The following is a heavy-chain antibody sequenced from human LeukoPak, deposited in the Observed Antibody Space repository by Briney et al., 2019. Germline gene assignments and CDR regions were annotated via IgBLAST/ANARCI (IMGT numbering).Heavy chain of an antibody. CDR2: IWYDGSNK. D-gene: IGHD3-10*02. CDR3: AREISMFVNAFDL. CDR1: GFTFSSYG. V-gene: IGHV3-33*01. Sequence: PGGSLRLSCAASGFTFSSYGMHWVRQAPGKGLEWVAVIWYDGSNKYYADSVKGRFTISRDNSKNTLYLQMNSLRVEDTSVYYCAREISMFVNAFDLWGQGTLVAVSS. J-gene: IGHJ3*01.